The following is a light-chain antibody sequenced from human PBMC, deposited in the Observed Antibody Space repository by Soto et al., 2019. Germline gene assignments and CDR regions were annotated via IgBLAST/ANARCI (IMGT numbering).Light chain of an antibody. V-gene: IGLV2-14*01. CDR2: EVS. CDR3: SSYPSTTSRV. CDR1: SSDVAGHDY. J-gene: IGLJ3*02. Sequence: QSALTQPASVSGSPGQSITISCTGSSSDVAGHDYVSWYQQHPGKAPKLIIYEVSNRPSGVSDRFSGSKSSNTASLTISGLQAEDEADYYCSSYPSTTSRVFGGGTKLTVL.